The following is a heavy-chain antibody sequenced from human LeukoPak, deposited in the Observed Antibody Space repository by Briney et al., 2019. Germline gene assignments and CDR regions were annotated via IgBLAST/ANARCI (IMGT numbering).Heavy chain of an antibody. Sequence: GGSLRLSCAASGFTFSSYEMNWVRQAPGKGREWVSYISSSGSTIYYADSVKGRFTISRDNAKNSLYLQINSLRAEHTAVYYCARDTTMARGYYYYGMDVWGQGTTVTVSS. J-gene: IGHJ6*02. CDR3: ARDTTMARGYYYYGMDV. CDR1: GFTFSSYE. V-gene: IGHV3-48*03. D-gene: IGHD3-10*01. CDR2: ISSSGSTI.